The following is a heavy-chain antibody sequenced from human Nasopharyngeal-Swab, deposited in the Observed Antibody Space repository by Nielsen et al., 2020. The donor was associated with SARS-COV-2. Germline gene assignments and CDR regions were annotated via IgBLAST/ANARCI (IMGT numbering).Heavy chain of an antibody. Sequence: SEPLSLTCTVSGGSLSSSSYYWGWIRQPPGKGLEWIGSIYYSGSTYYNPSLKSRVTISVDTSKTQFSLQLSSVTAADTAVYYCAATSVLRFLEWLNNWFDPWGQGTLVTVSS. J-gene: IGHJ5*02. D-gene: IGHD3-3*01. CDR1: GGSLSSSSYY. CDR2: IYYSGST. V-gene: IGHV4-39*01. CDR3: AATSVLRFLEWLNNWFDP.